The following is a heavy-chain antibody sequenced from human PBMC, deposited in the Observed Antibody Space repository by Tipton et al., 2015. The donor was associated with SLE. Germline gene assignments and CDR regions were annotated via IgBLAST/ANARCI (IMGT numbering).Heavy chain of an antibody. D-gene: IGHD3-22*01. Sequence: TLSLTCTVSGGSISTNTFSWAWIRRPPEEGLQWVGSLYYSGTTYYNPSLKSRVTISVDTSKNQFSLNLRSLTAADTAVYYCARVYYYDSSGYYYFFDSWGQGTLVTVSS. CDR3: ARVYYYDSSGYYYFFDS. J-gene: IGHJ4*02. V-gene: IGHV4-39*07. CDR1: GGSISTNTFS. CDR2: LYYSGTT.